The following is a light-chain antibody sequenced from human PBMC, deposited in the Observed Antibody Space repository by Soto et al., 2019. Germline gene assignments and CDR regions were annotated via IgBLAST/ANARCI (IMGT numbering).Light chain of an antibody. V-gene: IGKV3-20*01. CDR2: DAS. J-gene: IGKJ1*01. CDR3: QQYAGSPRT. Sequence: EIVFTHSPGTLSLSPGERATLSCRSSQFVSSNSLAWYQQKRGQAPRLLIHDASSRATGIPDRFSGSGSGTDFTLTISRLEPEDFAVYYCQQYAGSPRTLGQGTKVDIK. CDR1: QFVSSNS.